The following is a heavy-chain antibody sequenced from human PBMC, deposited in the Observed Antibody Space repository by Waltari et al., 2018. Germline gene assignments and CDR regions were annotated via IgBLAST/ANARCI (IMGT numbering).Heavy chain of an antibody. J-gene: IGHJ6*02. Sequence: ILQSGVGMQQHGGSLRLSCIPPGFTSNTHRAWVRQAPGRGLEWVAGISRPGVNTYYADSVRGRFIISRDLSQNTLYLHLNSLRVEDTAVYYCSHQLLSNFFHGMDVWGQGTTVTVSS. V-gene: IGHV3-23*01. CDR1: GFTSNTH. D-gene: IGHD2-2*01. CDR2: ISRPGVNT. CDR3: SHQLLSNFFHGMDV.